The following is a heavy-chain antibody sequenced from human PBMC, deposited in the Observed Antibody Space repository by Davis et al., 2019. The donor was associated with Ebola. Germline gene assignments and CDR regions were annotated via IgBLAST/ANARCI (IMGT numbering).Heavy chain of an antibody. J-gene: IGHJ4*02. V-gene: IGHV3-53*05. CDR1: GFTFYSHG. CDR3: ATTQWLREFDN. CDR2: IYDQST. Sequence: GESLKISCAASGFTFYSHGMSWVRQAPGKGLEWVSVIYDQSTAYADSVRGRFIISRDKSNNTLYLEMNSLRVDDTAVYYCATTQWLREFDNWGQGTLVTVSS. D-gene: IGHD6-19*01.